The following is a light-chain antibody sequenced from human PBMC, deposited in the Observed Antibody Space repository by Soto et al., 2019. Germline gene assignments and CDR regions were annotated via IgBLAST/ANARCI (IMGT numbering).Light chain of an antibody. Sequence: DIQLTQSPSFLSPSIGESVTITCRASQVISTSLAWYQVKPGKAPKLLIYAASTLESGVPSRFSATVSGTEFTLTISSLQPDDFATYYCQQYNTYSHTFGQGTKLEIK. J-gene: IGKJ2*01. CDR2: AAS. CDR1: QVISTS. V-gene: IGKV1-9*01. CDR3: QQYNTYSHT.